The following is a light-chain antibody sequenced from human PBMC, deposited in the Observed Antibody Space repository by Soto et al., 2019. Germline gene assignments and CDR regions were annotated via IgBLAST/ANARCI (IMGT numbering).Light chain of an antibody. Sequence: EIVLTQSPSTLSVSTGERATLSCRPSESIGRYLACWQQKPGQAPRLLINCASSRATSGPARCSSSRSWTEVTLTISSLLSEDLSVNYCHQYNNWPPVTFGQGTKVDIK. J-gene: IGKJ2*01. V-gene: IGKV3-15*01. CDR1: ESIGRY. CDR3: HQYNNWPPVT. CDR2: CAS.